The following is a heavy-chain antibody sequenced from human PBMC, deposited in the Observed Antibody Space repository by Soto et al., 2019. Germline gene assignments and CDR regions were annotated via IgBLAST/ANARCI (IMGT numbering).Heavy chain of an antibody. D-gene: IGHD3-22*01. V-gene: IGHV3-53*01. CDR3: ATRPLLPGAP. CDR2: IYSGGST. CDR1: GFTFSSKD. J-gene: IGHJ3*01. Sequence: EVQLVESGGGLIQPGGSLRLYCSASGFTFSSKDMNWVRQAPGKGLEWVSLIYSGGSTNYADSVKGRFTISRDNSKNTLYLQMSSLRAEDTAAYYCATRPLLPGAPWGQGTMVTLPS.